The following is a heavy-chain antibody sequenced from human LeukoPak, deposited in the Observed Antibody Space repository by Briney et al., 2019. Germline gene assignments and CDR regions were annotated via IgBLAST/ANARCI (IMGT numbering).Heavy chain of an antibody. Sequence: SETLSLTCTVSGDSFTSVTDYWAWIRQPPGKGLEWIASGDYSGGTYYNPSLESRVAISADMSKNQISLKLSSVTAADTAVYYCAREGWGELDYFDYWGQGTLVTVSS. CDR2: GDYSGGT. D-gene: IGHD1-26*01. CDR1: GDSFTSVTDY. V-gene: IGHV4-39*07. J-gene: IGHJ4*02. CDR3: AREGWGELDYFDY.